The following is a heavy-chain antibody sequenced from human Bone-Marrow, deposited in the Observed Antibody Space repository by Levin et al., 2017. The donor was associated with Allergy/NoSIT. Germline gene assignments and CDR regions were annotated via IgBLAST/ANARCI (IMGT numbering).Heavy chain of an antibody. V-gene: IGHV1-2*02. CDR1: GFTFTDYY. CDR3: ARGGSPLSD. J-gene: IGHJ4*02. CDR2: INPNTGVT. Sequence: GESLKISCKTSGFTFTDYYLHWVRQAPGQGLEWMGWINPNTGVTNYAQRFQGRGTMTRETSINTAYMELTWLKSDATAVIYCARGGSPLSDWGQGTLVTVSS.